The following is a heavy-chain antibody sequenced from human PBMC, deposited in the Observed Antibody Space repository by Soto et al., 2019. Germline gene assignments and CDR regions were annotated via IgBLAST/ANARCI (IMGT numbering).Heavy chain of an antibody. CDR2: IYTSGST. CDR1: GGSISSYY. V-gene: IGHV4-4*07. Sequence: QVQLQESGPGLVKPSETLSLTCTVSGGSISSYYWSWIRQPAGKGLEWIGRIYTSGSTNYNPSLKRRVTMSVDTSKNQFSLKLSSVTAADTAVYYCARGDYYGSGSYYSPFDYWGQGTLVTVSS. J-gene: IGHJ4*02. D-gene: IGHD3-10*01. CDR3: ARGDYYGSGSYYSPFDY.